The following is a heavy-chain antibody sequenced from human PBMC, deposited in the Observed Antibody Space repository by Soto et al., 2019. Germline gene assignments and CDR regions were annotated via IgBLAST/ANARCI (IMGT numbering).Heavy chain of an antibody. V-gene: IGHV3-23*01. D-gene: IGHD1-26*01. Sequence: EVQLLESGGGLVQPGGSLRLACAASGFSFSCYAMVWVRQAPGKGLEWVSVISARGGSSYFADSVKGRFTSSRDNSKTVLPLEMNSLRAEDTATYFCARGSIEHSASVDHWGQRTVVLVSS. CDR1: GFSFSCYA. CDR2: ISARGGSS. J-gene: IGHJ4*02. CDR3: ARGSIEHSASVDH.